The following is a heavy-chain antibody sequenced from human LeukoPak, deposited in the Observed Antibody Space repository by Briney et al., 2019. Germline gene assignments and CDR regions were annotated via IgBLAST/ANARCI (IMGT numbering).Heavy chain of an antibody. CDR2: ISSSSYI. V-gene: IGHV3-21*01. CDR1: GFTFSSYS. Sequence: GGSLRLSCAASGFTFSSYSMNWVRQAPGKGLEWVSSISSSSYIYYADSVKGRFTISRDNAKNSLYLQMNSLRAEDTAVYYCARDTMPTDSSGYSYYYGMDVWGQGTTVTVSS. CDR3: ARDTMPTDSSGYSYYYGMDV. J-gene: IGHJ6*02. D-gene: IGHD3-22*01.